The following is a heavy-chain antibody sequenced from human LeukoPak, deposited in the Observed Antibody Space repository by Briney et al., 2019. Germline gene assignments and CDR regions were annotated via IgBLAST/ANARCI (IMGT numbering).Heavy chain of an antibody. V-gene: IGHV1-69*01. Sequence: SVKVSCKASGGTFSSYAISWVRQAPGQGLEWMGGIIPIFGTANYAQKFQGRVTITADESTSTAYMELSSLRSEGTAVYYCARDLLRGGDCWFDPWGQGTLVTVSS. CDR2: IIPIFGTA. CDR3: ARDLLRGGDCWFDP. J-gene: IGHJ5*02. D-gene: IGHD2-21*01. CDR1: GGTFSSYA.